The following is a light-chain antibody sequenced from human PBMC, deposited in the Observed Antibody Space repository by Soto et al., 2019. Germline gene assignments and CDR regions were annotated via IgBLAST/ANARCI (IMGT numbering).Light chain of an antibody. CDR3: QTWGTGIRV. V-gene: IGLV4-69*01. CDR1: SGHSSYA. Sequence: QAVVTQSPSASASLGASVKLTCTVSSGHSSYAIAWLQQQPEKGPRYLMKLNSDGSHNKGDGIPDRFSGSSSGAERYLTISSLQSEDEADYYCQTWGTGIRVFGGGTKLTVL. CDR2: LNSDGSH. J-gene: IGLJ2*01.